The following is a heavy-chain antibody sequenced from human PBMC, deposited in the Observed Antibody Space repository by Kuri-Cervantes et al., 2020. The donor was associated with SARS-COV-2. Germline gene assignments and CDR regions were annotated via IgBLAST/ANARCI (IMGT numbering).Heavy chain of an antibody. CDR1: GGSISSSSYY. J-gene: IGHJ6*02. CDR3: ARLYYYGSGSYYTFYYYGMDV. V-gene: IGHV4-61*05. D-gene: IGHD3-10*01. CDR2: IYYSGST. Sequence: GSLRLSCTVSGGSISSSSYYWSWIRQPPGKGLEWIGYIYYSGSTNYNPSLKSRVTISVDTSKNQFSLKLSSVTAADTAVYYCARLYYYGSGSYYTFYYYGMDVWGQGTTVTVSS.